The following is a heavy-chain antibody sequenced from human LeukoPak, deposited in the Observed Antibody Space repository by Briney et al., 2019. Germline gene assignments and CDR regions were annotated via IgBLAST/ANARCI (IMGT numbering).Heavy chain of an antibody. J-gene: IGHJ4*02. D-gene: IGHD4-17*01. CDR3: THYGGNLQYSY. V-gene: IGHV1-2*02. CDR1: GYTFTGYY. Sequence: ASMKVSCKASGYTFTGYYMHWVRQAPGQGLEWMGWINPNSGGTNYAQKFQGRVTMTRDTSISTAYMELSRPRSDDTAVYYCTHYGGNLQYSYWGQGTLVTVSS. CDR2: INPNSGGT.